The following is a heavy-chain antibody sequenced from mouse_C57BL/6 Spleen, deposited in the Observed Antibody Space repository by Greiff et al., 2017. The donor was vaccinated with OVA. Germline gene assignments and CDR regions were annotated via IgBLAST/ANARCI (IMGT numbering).Heavy chain of an antibody. Sequence: VQLQQSGAELVRPGASVKLSCTASGFNIKDDYMHWVKQRPEQGLEWIGWIDPENGDTEYASKFQGKATITADTSSHTAYLQLSSLTSEDAAVYYCTTWERGDYWGQGTTLTVSS. V-gene: IGHV14-4*01. D-gene: IGHD4-1*01. CDR2: IDPENGDT. CDR1: GFNIKDDY. J-gene: IGHJ2*01. CDR3: TTWERGDY.